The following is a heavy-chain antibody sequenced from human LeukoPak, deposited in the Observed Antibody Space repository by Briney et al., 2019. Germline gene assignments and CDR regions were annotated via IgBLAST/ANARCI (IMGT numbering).Heavy chain of an antibody. D-gene: IGHD4-23*01. V-gene: IGHV4-39*01. CDR2: IYYTGST. CDR1: GGSISSSSYY. Sequence: SETLSLTCTVSGGSISSSSYYWGWFRQPPGKGLEWIGSIYYTGSTYYNPSLKSRVTISVDTSKNQFSLKLSSVTAADTAVYYCARLHYGGNYGYYYYYMDVRGKGTTVTISS. CDR3: ARLHYGGNYGYYYYYMDV. J-gene: IGHJ6*03.